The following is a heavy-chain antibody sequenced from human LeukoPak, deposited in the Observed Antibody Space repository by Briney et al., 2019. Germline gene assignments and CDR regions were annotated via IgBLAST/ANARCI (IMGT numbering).Heavy chain of an antibody. CDR3: ARGRLWSEVDY. CDR2: INAGNGNT. CDR1: GYTFTSYA. V-gene: IGHV1-3*01. D-gene: IGHD3-10*01. J-gene: IGHJ4*02. Sequence: ASVKVSCKASGYTFTSYAMHWVRQAPGQRLEWMGWINAGNGNTKYSQKFQGRVTITRDTSASTAYMELRSLRSDDTAVYYCARGRLWSEVDYWGQGTLVTVSS.